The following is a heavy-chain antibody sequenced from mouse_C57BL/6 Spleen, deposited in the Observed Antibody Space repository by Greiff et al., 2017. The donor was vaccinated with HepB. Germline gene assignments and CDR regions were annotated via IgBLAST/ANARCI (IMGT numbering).Heavy chain of an antibody. CDR3: ARVETFYYFDY. CDR1: GYSITSGYY. V-gene: IGHV3-6*01. Sequence: EVKLQESGPGLVKPSQSLSLTCSVTGYSITSGYYWNWIRQFPGNKLEWMGYISYDGSNNYNPSLKNRISITRDTSKNQFFLKLNSVTTEDTATYYCARVETFYYFDYWGQGTTLTVSS. J-gene: IGHJ2*01. CDR2: ISYDGSN.